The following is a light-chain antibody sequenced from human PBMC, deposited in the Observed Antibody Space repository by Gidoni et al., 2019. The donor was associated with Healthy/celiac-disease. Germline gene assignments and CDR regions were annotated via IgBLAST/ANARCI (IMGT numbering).Light chain of an antibody. CDR3: QQYDNLLVT. CDR1: QDISNY. CDR2: DAS. J-gene: IGKJ5*01. Sequence: DIQMTQSPSSLSASVGDRVTITCQASQDISNYLNWYQQKPGKAPKLLIYDASNLEKGVPSRFSGSGSGTDFPFTISSLQPEDIATYYCQQYDNLLVTFGQGTRLEIK. V-gene: IGKV1-33*01.